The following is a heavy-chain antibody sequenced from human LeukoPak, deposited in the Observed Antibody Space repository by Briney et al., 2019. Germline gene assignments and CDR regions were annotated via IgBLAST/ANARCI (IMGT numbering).Heavy chain of an antibody. Sequence: SETLSLTCTVSRGSISGYSWSWIRQPPGKGLEWIGFIYYSGSTNYNPSLKSRVTISVDTSKKQFSLKLSSVTAADTAVYYCARAVNFLFRFDPWGQGTLVTVSS. V-gene: IGHV4-59*01. J-gene: IGHJ5*02. CDR3: ARAVNFLFRFDP. CDR1: RGSISGYS. CDR2: IYYSGST. D-gene: IGHD2/OR15-2a*01.